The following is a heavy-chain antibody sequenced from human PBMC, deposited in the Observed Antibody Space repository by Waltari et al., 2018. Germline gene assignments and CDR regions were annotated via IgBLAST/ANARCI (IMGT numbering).Heavy chain of an antibody. CDR1: GYTFTSYD. D-gene: IGHD3-3*02. J-gene: IGHJ6*02. Sequence: QVQLVQSGAEVKKPGASVKVSCKASGYTFTSYDINWVRQATGQGLAWMGWMNPNSGNTGYAQKFQGRVTITRNTSISTAYMELSSLRSEDTAVYYCARRIRAYYYYGMDVWGQGTTVTVSS. V-gene: IGHV1-8*03. CDR3: ARRIRAYYYYGMDV. CDR2: MNPNSGNT.